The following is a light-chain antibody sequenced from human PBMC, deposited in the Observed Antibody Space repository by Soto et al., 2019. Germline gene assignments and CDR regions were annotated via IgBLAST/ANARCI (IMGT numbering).Light chain of an antibody. Sequence: SGTGVDGRRGSITYSGSSSNIGSNTVNWYQQLPGTAPKLLIYSNNQRPSGVPDRFSGSKSGTSASLAISGLQSEDEADYYCAAWDDSLNAHVFGTGTKVTVL. V-gene: IGLV1-44*01. J-gene: IGLJ1*01. CDR3: AAWDDSLNAHV. CDR2: SNN. CDR1: SSNIGSNT.